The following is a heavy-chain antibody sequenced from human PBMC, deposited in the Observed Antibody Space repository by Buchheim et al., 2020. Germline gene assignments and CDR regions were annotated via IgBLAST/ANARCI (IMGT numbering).Heavy chain of an antibody. V-gene: IGHV4-39*07. D-gene: IGHD3-10*01. Sequence: QLQLQESGPGLVKPSETLSLTCTVSGSSISSSSYYWGWIRQPPGKGLEWIGSIYYSGSTYYNPSLKSRVTISVDTSKKQFSLKLSSVTAADTAVYYCARDGETNYFDYWGQGTL. J-gene: IGHJ4*02. CDR1: GSSISSSSYY. CDR3: ARDGETNYFDY. CDR2: IYYSGST.